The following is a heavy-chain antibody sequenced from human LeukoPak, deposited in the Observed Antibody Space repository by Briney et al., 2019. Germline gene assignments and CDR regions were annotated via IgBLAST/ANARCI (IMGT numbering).Heavy chain of an antibody. J-gene: IGHJ4*02. D-gene: IGHD4-23*01. CDR1: GYTFTSYA. V-gene: IGHV1-3*01. CDR3: ARGEETTVITPFIY. CDR2: INAGNGNT. Sequence: GASVKVSCKASGYTFTSYAMHWVRQAPGQRLEWMGWINAGNGNTKYSQKFQGRVTITRDTSASTAYMELRSLSSDDTAIYYCARGEETTVITPFIYWGQGTLVTVSS.